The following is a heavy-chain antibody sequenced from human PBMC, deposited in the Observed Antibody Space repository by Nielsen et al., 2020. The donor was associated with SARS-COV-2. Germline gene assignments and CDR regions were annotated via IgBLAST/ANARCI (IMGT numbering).Heavy chain of an antibody. CDR1: GGSFSGYY. Sequence: SETLSLTCAVYGGSFSGYYWSWIRQPPGKGLEWIGEINHSGSTNYNPSLKSRVTISVDTSKNQFSLKLSSVTAADTAVYYCARPYSSGWKSEYYFDYWGQGTLVTVSS. V-gene: IGHV4-34*01. CDR2: INHSGST. CDR3: ARPYSSGWKSEYYFDY. J-gene: IGHJ4*02. D-gene: IGHD6-19*01.